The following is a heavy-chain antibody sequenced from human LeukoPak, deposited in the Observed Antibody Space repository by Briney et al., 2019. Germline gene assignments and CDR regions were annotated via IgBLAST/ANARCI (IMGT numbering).Heavy chain of an antibody. CDR2: ISSSSTYT. Sequence: PGGSLRLSCAASGFTFSDYDMSWIRQAPGKGLEWVSSISSSSTYTEYAGSVKGRFTISRDNAKNSLYLQMNSLRDEDRAVYYGARAVMVSLGINSRGYSQDWGQGSLVTVSS. CDR1: GFTFSDYD. CDR3: ARAVMVSLGINSRGYSQD. J-gene: IGHJ4*02. D-gene: IGHD3-22*01. V-gene: IGHV3-11*06.